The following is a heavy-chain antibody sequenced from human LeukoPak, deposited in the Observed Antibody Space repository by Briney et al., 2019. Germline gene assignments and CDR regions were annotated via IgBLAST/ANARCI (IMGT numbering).Heavy chain of an antibody. CDR2: ISYDGSDK. CDR3: AKDMRPYSGDRSFLFDQ. CDR1: GFSFSYYG. D-gene: IGHD1-26*01. J-gene: IGHJ4*02. Sequence: PGRSLRLSCAASGFSFSYYGIHWVRQAPGKGLEWVDLISYDGSDKYFADSVKGRFSISRDNSQNTLYLQMNSLRAEDTAIYYCAKDMRPYSGDRSFLFDQWGQGTLVIVSS. V-gene: IGHV3-30*18.